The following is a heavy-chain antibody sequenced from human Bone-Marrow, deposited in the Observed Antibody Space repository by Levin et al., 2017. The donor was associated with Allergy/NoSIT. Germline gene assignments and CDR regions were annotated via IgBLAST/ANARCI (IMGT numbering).Heavy chain of an antibody. CDR2: IYYSGST. CDR3: AKDVGDYRTDY. J-gene: IGHJ4*02. Sequence: SETLSLTCTVSGGSISSSGYYWAWIRQPPGKGLEWIASIYYSGSTYYNPSLKSRVAISIDTSKNQFSLKVSSVTAADTAVYYCAKDVGDYRTDYWGQGTLVTVSS. V-gene: IGHV4-39*07. D-gene: IGHD4-11*01. CDR1: GGSISSSGYY.